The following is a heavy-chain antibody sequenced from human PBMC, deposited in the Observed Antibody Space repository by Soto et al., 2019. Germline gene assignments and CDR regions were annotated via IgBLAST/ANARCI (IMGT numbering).Heavy chain of an antibody. J-gene: IGHJ3*01. CDR1: GGSISSYY. D-gene: IGHD6-13*01. CDR3: ARNLEQQLVLFFDVFDF. V-gene: IGHV4-59*01. Sequence: LSLTCTVSGGSISSYYWSWIRQPPGKGLEWIGYIYYSGSTNYNPSLKSRVTISVDTSKNQFSLKLSSVTAADTAVYYCARNLEQQLVLFFDVFDFGGQGTMVTVSS. CDR2: IYYSGST.